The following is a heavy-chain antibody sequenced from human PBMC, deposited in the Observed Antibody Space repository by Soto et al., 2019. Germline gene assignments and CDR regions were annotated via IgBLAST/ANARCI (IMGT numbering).Heavy chain of an antibody. CDR1: GGSISSVGCY. Sequence: SQTLSLTCTVSGGSISSVGCYWSWIRKHPGKGLEWIGYIYYSGSTYYNPSLKSRVTISVDTSKNQFSLKLSSVTAADTAVYYCARVGLKSYDAFDIWGQGTMVTVSS. V-gene: IGHV4-31*03. J-gene: IGHJ3*02. CDR3: ARVGLKSYDAFDI. CDR2: IYYSGST.